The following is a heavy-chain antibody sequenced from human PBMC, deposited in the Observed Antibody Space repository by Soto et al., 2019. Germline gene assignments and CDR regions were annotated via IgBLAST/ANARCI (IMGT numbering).Heavy chain of an antibody. J-gene: IGHJ6*02. D-gene: IGHD5-12*01. Sequence: VASVKVSCKASGYTFTRHYMHWVRQAPGQGLEWMGRIIPILGIANYAQKFQGRVTITADKSTSTAYMELSSLRSEDTAVYYCARPGGYDWAYYYYGMDVWGQGTTVTVSS. CDR1: GYTFTRHY. V-gene: IGHV1-69*02. CDR3: ARPGGYDWAYYYYGMDV. CDR2: IIPILGIA.